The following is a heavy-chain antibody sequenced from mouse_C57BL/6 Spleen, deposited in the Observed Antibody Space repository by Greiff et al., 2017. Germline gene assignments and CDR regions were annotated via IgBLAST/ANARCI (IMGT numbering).Heavy chain of an antibody. CDR2: ILPGSGST. CDR1: GYTFTGYW. CDR3: ARGRYDYDGGSYAMDY. D-gene: IGHD2-4*01. V-gene: IGHV1-9*01. J-gene: IGHJ4*01. Sequence: QVQLQQSGAELMKPGASVKLSCKATGYTFTGYWIEWVKQRPGHGLEWIGEILPGSGSTNYNEKFKGKATFTADTSSNTAYMQLSSLTTEDSAIYYCARGRYDYDGGSYAMDYWGQGTSVTVSS.